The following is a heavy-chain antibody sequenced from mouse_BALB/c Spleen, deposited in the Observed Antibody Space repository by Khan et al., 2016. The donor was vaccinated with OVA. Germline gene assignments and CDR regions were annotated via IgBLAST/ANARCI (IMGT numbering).Heavy chain of an antibody. CDR1: GFTFSSYS. V-gene: IGHV5-6*01. CDR3: ASHMTGSFAY. J-gene: IGHJ3*01. Sequence: EMELVQSGGDLVKPGGSLKLSCAASGFTFSSYSMSWVRQTPDKRLEWVATISSGGDYTYYPDSVKGRFTISRDTAKNTLYLQMSSLKSEDTAMYYGASHMTGSFAYWGQGTLVTVSA. CDR2: ISSGGDYT. D-gene: IGHD4-1*01.